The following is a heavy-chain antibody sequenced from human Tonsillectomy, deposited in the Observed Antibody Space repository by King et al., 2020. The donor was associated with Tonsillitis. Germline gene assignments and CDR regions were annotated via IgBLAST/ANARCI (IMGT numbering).Heavy chain of an antibody. Sequence: VQLQESGPGLVKPSETLSLTCTVSGGSISSYYWSWIRQPPGKGLEWIGYIYYSGSTNFNPSLKSRVTISVDTSKNQFSLKLSSVTAADTAVYYCASDRGQPGITGTTCFDYWGQGTLVTVSS. CDR1: GGSISSYY. V-gene: IGHV4-59*01. D-gene: IGHD1-20*01. J-gene: IGHJ4*02. CDR3: ASDRGQPGITGTTCFDY. CDR2: IYYSGST.